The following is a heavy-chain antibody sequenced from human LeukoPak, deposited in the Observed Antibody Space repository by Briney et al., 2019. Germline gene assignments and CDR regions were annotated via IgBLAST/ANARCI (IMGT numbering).Heavy chain of an antibody. Sequence: PGGSLRLSCAASGFTFSSYWMHWVRQAPGKGLVWVSVIYSGTSTYYADSVKGRFTISRDNSKNTLYLQMNSLRAEDTAVYYCARDRCGGDCYSDYWGQGTLVTVSS. J-gene: IGHJ4*02. V-gene: IGHV3-53*01. CDR2: IYSGTST. CDR1: GFTFSSYW. CDR3: ARDRCGGDCYSDY. D-gene: IGHD2-21*02.